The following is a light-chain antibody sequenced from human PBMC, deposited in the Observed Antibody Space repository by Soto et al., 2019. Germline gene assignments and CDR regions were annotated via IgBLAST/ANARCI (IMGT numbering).Light chain of an antibody. Sequence: DIQMTQSPSSLSASVGDRVTITCRASQSISSYLNWYQQKPGKAPKLLIYAASSLQSGVPSRFSGSGSGTDFTLTISRLQPEDFATYDGQQSYSTPRITFGTGTKVDIK. J-gene: IGKJ3*01. CDR3: QQSYSTPRIT. CDR1: QSISSY. CDR2: AAS. V-gene: IGKV1-39*01.